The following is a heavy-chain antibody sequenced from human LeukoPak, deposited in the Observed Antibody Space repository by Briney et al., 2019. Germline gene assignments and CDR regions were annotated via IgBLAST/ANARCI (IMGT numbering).Heavy chain of an antibody. D-gene: IGHD6-19*01. CDR2: ISAYNGNT. J-gene: IGHJ4*02. CDR1: GYTFTSYG. CDR3: ARDLFPSSGWYYFDY. Sequence: ASVKVSCKASGYTFTSYGISWVRAAPGQGLEWMGWISAYNGNTNYAQKLQGRVTMTTDTSASTAYMELRSLRSDDTAVYYCARDLFPSSGWYYFDYWGQGTLVTVSS. V-gene: IGHV1-18*04.